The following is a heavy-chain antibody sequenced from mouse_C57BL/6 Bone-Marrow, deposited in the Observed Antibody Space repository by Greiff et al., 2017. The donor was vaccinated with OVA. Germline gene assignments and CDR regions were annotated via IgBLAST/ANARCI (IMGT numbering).Heavy chain of an antibody. V-gene: IGHV7-1*01. CDR1: GFTFSDFY. Sequence: EVNVVESGGGLVQSGRSLRLSCATSGFTFSDFYMEWVRQAPGKGLAWIAARRNKANDYTTEYSASVKGRFIVSRDTSQSILYLQMKALRGEDTAIYYCARDWGGTRFAYWGQGTLVTVSA. CDR3: ARDWGGTRFAY. CDR2: RRNKANDYTT. D-gene: IGHD3-3*01. J-gene: IGHJ3*01.